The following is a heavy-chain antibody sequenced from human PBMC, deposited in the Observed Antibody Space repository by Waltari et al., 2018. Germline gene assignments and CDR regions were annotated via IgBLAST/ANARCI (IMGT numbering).Heavy chain of an antibody. CDR3: ARDLYSGSYYRFDN. J-gene: IGHJ4*02. Sequence: QVQLQESGPGLVKPSETLSLICAVSGGSFSSDWWSWIRQTPGKGLEWIGEINGNSGSTNYNPSLKSRVTISKDASKNQFSLKLSSVTAADTAVYYCARDLYSGSYYRFDNWGQGVLVTVSS. CDR1: GGSFSSDW. V-gene: IGHV4-59*12. CDR2: INGNSGST. D-gene: IGHD1-26*01.